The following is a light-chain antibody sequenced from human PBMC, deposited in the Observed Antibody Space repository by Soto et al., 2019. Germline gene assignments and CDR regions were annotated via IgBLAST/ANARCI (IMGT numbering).Light chain of an antibody. J-gene: IGKJ1*01. CDR2: GAS. CDR3: QQYGSSPWT. V-gene: IGKV3-20*01. CDR1: QSVSSSY. Sequence: EIVLTQSPGTLSLSPGERATLSCRASQSVSSSYLAWYQQKPGQAPTLLIYGASSRATGNPDRFSGSGSGTDFTLTISRLGPEDFAVYYCQQYGSSPWTFGQGTKVEIK.